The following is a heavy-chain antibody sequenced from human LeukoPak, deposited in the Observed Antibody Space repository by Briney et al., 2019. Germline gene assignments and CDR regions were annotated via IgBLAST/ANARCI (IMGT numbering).Heavy chain of an antibody. CDR2: LSGSGSKT. V-gene: IGHV3-23*01. CDR3: VREDTPATANY. Sequence: GGSLRLSCAASGFAFNTYGMSWVRQAPGKGLEWVSALSGSGSKTYYADSVTGRFTISRDNSKDTLFLQMHSLRPGDTAVYYCVREDTPATANYWGQGTLVTISS. J-gene: IGHJ4*02. CDR1: GFAFNTYG. D-gene: IGHD2-21*02.